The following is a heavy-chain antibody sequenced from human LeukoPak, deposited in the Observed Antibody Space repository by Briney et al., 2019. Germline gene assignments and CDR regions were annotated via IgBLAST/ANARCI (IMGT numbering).Heavy chain of an antibody. V-gene: IGHV5-51*01. CDR3: ARQGDGRTVTHREDAFDI. CDR1: GYSLTSYW. CDR2: IYPGGSDT. Sequence: GEALKIPCKGSGYSLTSYWIGWVRQLPGKGLEWMVIIYPGGSDTRYSPSVQGQVTISADKSNSTAYLQLSSLRASDTAMYYCARQGDGRTVTHREDAFDIWGEGTMVIVSS. D-gene: IGHD4-17*01. J-gene: IGHJ3*02.